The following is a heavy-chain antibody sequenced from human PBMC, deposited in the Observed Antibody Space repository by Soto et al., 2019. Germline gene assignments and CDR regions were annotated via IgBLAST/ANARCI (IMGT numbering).Heavy chain of an antibody. CDR3: ARGRDHAFDI. CDR1: GFTLSDSA. CDR2: ITSTSSTI. J-gene: IGHJ3*02. Sequence: GGSLRLSCEASGFTLSDSAMNWVRQAPGKGPDWLSFITSTSSTILYADSAKGRFTISRDNAKNSLYLQMSSLRDEDTAVYYCARGRDHAFDIWGQGTMVTVSS. V-gene: IGHV3-48*02.